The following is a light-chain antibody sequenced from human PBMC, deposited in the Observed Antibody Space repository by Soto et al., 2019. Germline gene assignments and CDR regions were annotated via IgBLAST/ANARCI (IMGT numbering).Light chain of an antibody. CDR3: AAWDDSLNGLV. CDR2: SND. CDR1: SANVGSNP. V-gene: IGLV1-44*01. J-gene: IGLJ2*01. Sequence: QSLLTQPPSTSGTPGQRVTISCSGSSANVGSNPVNWYQQFLGTAPKLLIYSNDQRPSGVPDRFSGSKSGTSASLAITGLQSEDEGEYYCAAWDDSLNGLVFGGGTKVTVL.